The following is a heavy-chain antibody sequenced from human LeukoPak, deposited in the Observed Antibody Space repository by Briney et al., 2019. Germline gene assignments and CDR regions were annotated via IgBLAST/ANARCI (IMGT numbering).Heavy chain of an antibody. V-gene: IGHV4-38-2*02. J-gene: IGHJ5*02. CDR2: VFHRGTT. CDR3: VRDGYYGSGSPGWFGP. CDR1: GYSINSAFY. D-gene: IGHD3-10*01. Sequence: SETLSLTCTVSGYSINSAFYWGWIRVPPGKGLEWIGIVFHRGTTYYNSSLKSRVNISIDTSKNQFSLKLNSLTAEDTAMYYCVRDGYYGSGSPGWFGPWGPGTLVIVSA.